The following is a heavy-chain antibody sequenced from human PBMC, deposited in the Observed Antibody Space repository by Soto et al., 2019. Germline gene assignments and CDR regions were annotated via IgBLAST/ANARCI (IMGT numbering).Heavy chain of an antibody. V-gene: IGHV3-33*06. Sequence: GGSLRLSCTTSGFTFNTYGMHWVRQAPGKGLEWVAIIWYDGSNKYYADSVKGRFTISRDNSKNTLYLQMNSLRVEDTAVYYCAKDCSSTSCYAFDYWGQGSLVTVSS. CDR1: GFTFNTYG. J-gene: IGHJ4*02. CDR3: AKDCSSTSCYAFDY. D-gene: IGHD2-2*01. CDR2: IWYDGSNK.